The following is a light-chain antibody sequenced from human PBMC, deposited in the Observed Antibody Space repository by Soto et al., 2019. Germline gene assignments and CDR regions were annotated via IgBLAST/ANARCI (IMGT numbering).Light chain of an antibody. V-gene: IGKV3-15*01. CDR2: GAP. CDR1: QGVGSN. Sequence: EVVMTQSPATLSVSPGDGAALSCRASQGVGSNLAWYQQKPGQAPRLLVYGAPTRATGVPARFSGSGSGTEFTLSISSLGSEDFAVYYCQQYNKWPLTLGQGTKVEIK. J-gene: IGKJ1*01. CDR3: QQYNKWPLT.